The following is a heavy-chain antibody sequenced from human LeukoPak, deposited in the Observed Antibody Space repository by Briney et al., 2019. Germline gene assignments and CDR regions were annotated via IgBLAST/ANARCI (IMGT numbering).Heavy chain of an antibody. CDR1: DESFSGFW. Sequence: SETLSLTCTVDDESFSGFWWTWIRQPPGKGLEWIGEINDSGSTNYNPSLKSRVTMSTDTSKKQFSLKLSSVTAADTAVYYCASRGYRAPLDPWGQGTLVTVSS. CDR3: ASRGYRAPLDP. V-gene: IGHV4-34*01. CDR2: INDSGST. J-gene: IGHJ5*02. D-gene: IGHD5-12*01.